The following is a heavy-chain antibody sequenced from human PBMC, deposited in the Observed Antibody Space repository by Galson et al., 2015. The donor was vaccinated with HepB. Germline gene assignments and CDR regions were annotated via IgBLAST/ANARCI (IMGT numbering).Heavy chain of an antibody. V-gene: IGHV3-11*06. CDR1: GFTFSDYY. D-gene: IGHD1-1*01. J-gene: IGHJ3*02. CDR3: ARDLDPAGVGAFDI. CDR2: ISSSSSYT. Sequence: SLRLSCAASGFTFSDYYMSWIRQAPGKGLEWVSYISSSSSYTNYADSVKGRFTISRDNAKNSLYLQMNSLRAEDTAVYYCARDLDPAGVGAFDIWGQGTMVTVSS.